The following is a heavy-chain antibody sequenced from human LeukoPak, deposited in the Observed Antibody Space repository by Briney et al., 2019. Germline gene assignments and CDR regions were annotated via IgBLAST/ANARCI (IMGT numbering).Heavy chain of an antibody. D-gene: IGHD3-3*01. CDR2: ISYDGSNK. Sequence: GRSLRLSCAASGVTFSSYGMHWVRQAPGKGLEWVAVISYDGSNKYYADSVKGRFTISRDNTKNTLYLQMNSLRAEDTAVYYCAKDLTIFGGRGMDVWGQGTTDTVSS. V-gene: IGHV3-30*18. CDR3: AKDLTIFGGRGMDV. CDR1: GVTFSSYG. J-gene: IGHJ6*02.